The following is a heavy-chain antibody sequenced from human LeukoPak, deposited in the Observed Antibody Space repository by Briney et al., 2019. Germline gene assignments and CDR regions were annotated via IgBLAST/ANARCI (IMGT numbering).Heavy chain of an antibody. D-gene: IGHD2-8*01. CDR1: GFTFSSYA. Sequence: GGSLRLSCAASGFTFSSYAMSWVRQAPGKGLEWVSAISGSGGSTYYADSVKGRFRISRDSSQNILYLQMNSLRAEDTAVYYCAKDRCSNGIGCYYYYMDVWGKGTTVTISS. V-gene: IGHV3-23*01. J-gene: IGHJ6*03. CDR2: ISGSGGST. CDR3: AKDRCSNGIGCYYYYMDV.